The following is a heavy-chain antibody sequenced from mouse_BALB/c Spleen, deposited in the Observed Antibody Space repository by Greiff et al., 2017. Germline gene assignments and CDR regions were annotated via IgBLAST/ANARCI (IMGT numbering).Heavy chain of an antibody. V-gene: IGHV1S135*01. J-gene: IGHJ2*01. Sequence: VQLKQSGPELMKPGASVKISCKASGYSFTSYYMHWVKQSHGKSLEWIGYIDPFNGGTSYNQKFKGKATLTVDKSSSTAYMHLSSLTSEDSAVYYCARKEEGYWGQGTTLTVSS. CDR2: IDPFNGGT. CDR1: GYSFTSYY. CDR3: ARKEEGY.